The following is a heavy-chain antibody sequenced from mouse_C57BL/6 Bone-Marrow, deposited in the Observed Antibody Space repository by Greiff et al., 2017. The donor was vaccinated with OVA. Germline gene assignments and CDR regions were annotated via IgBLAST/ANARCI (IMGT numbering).Heavy chain of an antibody. Sequence: EVKVVESGPGMVKPSQSLSLTCTVTGYSITSGYDWHWIRHFPGNKLDFLFFLPYSGSTNYNPYLKSRISITHDTSKNHFFLKLNSVTTEDTATYYCARDTGWFYFDYWGQGTTLTVSS. CDR3: ARDTGWFYFDY. V-gene: IGHV3-1*01. J-gene: IGHJ2*01. CDR2: LPYSGST. D-gene: IGHD2-3*01. CDR1: GYSITSGYD.